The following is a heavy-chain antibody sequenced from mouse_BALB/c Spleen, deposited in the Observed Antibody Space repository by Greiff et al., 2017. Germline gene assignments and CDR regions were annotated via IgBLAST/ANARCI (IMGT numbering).Heavy chain of an antibody. Sequence: EVQLVESGGGLVKPGGSLKLSCAASGFTFSDYYMYWVRQTPETRLEWVATISDGGSYTYYPDSVKGRFTISRDNAKNNLYLQMSSLKSEDTAMYYCARDRAYYGNGDYAMDYWGQGTSVTVSS. V-gene: IGHV5-4*02. CDR1: GFTFSDYY. CDR3: ARDRAYYGNGDYAMDY. J-gene: IGHJ4*01. CDR2: ISDGGSYT. D-gene: IGHD2-10*01.